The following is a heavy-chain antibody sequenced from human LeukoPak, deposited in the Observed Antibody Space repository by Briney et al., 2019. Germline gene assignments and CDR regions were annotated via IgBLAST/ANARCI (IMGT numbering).Heavy chain of an antibody. CDR3: ARWGIIGHDAFDI. CDR1: GFIFSKYG. D-gene: IGHD2/OR15-2a*01. Sequence: PGGSLRLSCAASGFIFSKYGMHWVRQAPGRGLEWLALIRHDGNEEWYVDSVRGRFTISRGNSKNTVFLQMNSLRADDTAVYYCARWGIIGHDAFDIWGQGTMVTVSS. J-gene: IGHJ3*02. CDR2: IRHDGNEE. V-gene: IGHV3-33*01.